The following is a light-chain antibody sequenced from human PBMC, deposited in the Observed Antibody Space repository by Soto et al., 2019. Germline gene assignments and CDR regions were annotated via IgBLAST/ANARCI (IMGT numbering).Light chain of an antibody. Sequence: QSVLTQPPSVSGAPGQRVTISCTGSSSNIGAGYDVHWYQQLPGTAPKVLIYGNNNRPSGVPDRFSGSKSGTSASLAITGLQAEDEAHYYCQSYDSSLSGPIFGGGTKLTVL. CDR3: QSYDSSLSGPI. CDR1: SSNIGAGYD. V-gene: IGLV1-40*01. CDR2: GNN. J-gene: IGLJ2*01.